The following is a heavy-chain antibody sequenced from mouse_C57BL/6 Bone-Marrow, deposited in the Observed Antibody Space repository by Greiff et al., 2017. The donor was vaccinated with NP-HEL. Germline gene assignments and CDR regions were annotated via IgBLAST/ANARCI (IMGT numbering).Heavy chain of an antibody. V-gene: IGHV6-6*01. CDR1: GFTFSDAW. CDR3: TRRAGYYYGSSYWYFDV. J-gene: IGHJ1*03. D-gene: IGHD1-1*01. Sequence: DVMLVESGGGLVQPGGSMKLSCAASGFTFSDAWMDWVRQSPEKGLEWVAEIRNKANNHATYYAESVKGRFTISRDDSKSSVYLQMNSLRAEDTGIYYCTRRAGYYYGSSYWYFDVWGTGTTVTVSS. CDR2: IRNKANNHAT.